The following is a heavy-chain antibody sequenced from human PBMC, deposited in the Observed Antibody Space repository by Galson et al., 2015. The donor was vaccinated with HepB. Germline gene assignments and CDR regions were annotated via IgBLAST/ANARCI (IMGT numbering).Heavy chain of an antibody. Sequence: SVKVSCKASGGTFSSYAISWVRQAPGQGLEWMGGIIPIFGTANYAQKFQGRVTITADESTSTAYMELSSLRSEDTAVYYCARVYRVRENYWYFDLWGRGTLVTVSS. J-gene: IGHJ2*01. CDR2: IIPIFGTA. D-gene: IGHD3-10*01. CDR1: GGTFSSYA. CDR3: ARVYRVRENYWYFDL. V-gene: IGHV1-69*13.